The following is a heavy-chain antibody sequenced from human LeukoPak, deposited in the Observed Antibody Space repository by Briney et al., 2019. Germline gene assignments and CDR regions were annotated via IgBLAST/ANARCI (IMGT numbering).Heavy chain of an antibody. CDR3: ARHQHIVDTQSYYYYGMDV. D-gene: IGHD2-21*01. Sequence: PGGSLRLSCAASGFTFSDYYMSWIRQAPGKGLEWVSYISSSGSTIYYADSVKGRFTISRDNAKNSLYLQMNSLRAEDTAVYYCARHQHIVDTQSYYYYGMDVWGQGTTVTVSS. V-gene: IGHV3-11*04. CDR1: GFTFSDYY. J-gene: IGHJ6*02. CDR2: ISSSGSTI.